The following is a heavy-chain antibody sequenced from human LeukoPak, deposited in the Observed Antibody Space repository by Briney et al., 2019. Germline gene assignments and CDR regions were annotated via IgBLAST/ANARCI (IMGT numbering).Heavy chain of an antibody. CDR3: ARPGLRDGYNGDYWFFDL. CDR1: GGSITNYY. D-gene: IGHD5-24*01. J-gene: IGHJ2*01. V-gene: IGHV4-59*01. Sequence: SETLSLTCTVSGGSITNYYWNWVRQSPGKDLEWIGYVSYSGRTHYTSSLKSRVAISLDMSKNQFSLNLTSATAADTAVYYCARPGLRDGYNGDYWFFDLWGRGTLVTVSS. CDR2: VSYSGRT.